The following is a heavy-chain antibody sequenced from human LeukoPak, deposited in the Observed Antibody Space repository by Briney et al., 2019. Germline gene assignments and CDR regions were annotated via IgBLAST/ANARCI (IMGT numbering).Heavy chain of an antibody. CDR1: GFTFSSYS. CDR2: IKEDGSTK. D-gene: IGHD6-6*01. J-gene: IGHJ4*02. Sequence: GGSLRLSCAASGFTFSSYSMNWVRQAPGKGLEWVANIKEDGSTKYYMDSVKGRFTVSRDNAKNSLYLQMNSLRGEDTAVYYCARIGYRSSSFDYWGQGTLVTASS. CDR3: ARIGYRSSSFDY. V-gene: IGHV3-7*01.